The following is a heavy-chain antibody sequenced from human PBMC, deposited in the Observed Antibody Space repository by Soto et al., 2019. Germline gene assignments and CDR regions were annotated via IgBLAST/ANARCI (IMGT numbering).Heavy chain of an antibody. Sequence: HPGGSLRLSCAASGFTFSSYAMSGVRQAPGKGLEWVSAISVMGGSTYYADSVKGRFTISRDNSKNTLYLKLNSLGAEDTAVYYCARVWPTQYTYGYSFDYWGQGTMVTVSS. CDR1: GFTFSSYA. D-gene: IGHD5-18*01. CDR3: ARVWPTQYTYGYSFDY. J-gene: IGHJ4*02. CDR2: ISVMGGST. V-gene: IGHV3-23*01.